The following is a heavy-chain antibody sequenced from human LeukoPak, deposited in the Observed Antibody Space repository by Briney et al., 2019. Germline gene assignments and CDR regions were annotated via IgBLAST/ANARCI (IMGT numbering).Heavy chain of an antibody. CDR2: VNNDGSAT. V-gene: IGHV3-74*01. Sequence: GGSLRLSCAASGFTFSSYSMNWVRQAPGKGLVWVSHVNNDGSATSYADSVKGRFTISRGGAKNTVYLHMNSLRVEDTAVYYCTSFFETNWGQGTLVTVSS. CDR1: GFTFSSYS. CDR3: TSFFETN. D-gene: IGHD2/OR15-2a*01. J-gene: IGHJ4*02.